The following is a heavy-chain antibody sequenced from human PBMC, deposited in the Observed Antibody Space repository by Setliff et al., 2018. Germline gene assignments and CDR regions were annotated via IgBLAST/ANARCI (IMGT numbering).Heavy chain of an antibody. CDR1: GFTFSSYW. J-gene: IGHJ4*02. Sequence: GGSLRLSCAASGFTFSSYWMSWVRQAPGKGLEWVANIKQDGSEKYYVDSVKGRFTISRDNAKNSLYLQMNSLRAEDTAVYYCARRGMSSSWFQGYFDYWGQGTLVTVPQ. D-gene: IGHD6-13*01. V-gene: IGHV3-7*01. CDR3: ARRGMSSSWFQGYFDY. CDR2: IKQDGSEK.